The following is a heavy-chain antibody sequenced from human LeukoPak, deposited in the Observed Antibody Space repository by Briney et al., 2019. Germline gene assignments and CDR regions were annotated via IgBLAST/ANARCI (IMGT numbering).Heavy chain of an antibody. CDR1: GGSISGSSYY. J-gene: IGHJ4*02. CDR2: IYYSGST. D-gene: IGHD3-22*01. CDR3: ARGGDSSGFYYYFDY. Sequence: SETLSLTCTVSGGSISGSSYYWGWIRQPPGKGLEWIGSIYYSGSTYYNPSLKSRVTISVDTSKNQFSLKLNSVTATDTAVYYCARGGDSSGFYYYFDYWGQGTLVTVSS. V-gene: IGHV4-39*02.